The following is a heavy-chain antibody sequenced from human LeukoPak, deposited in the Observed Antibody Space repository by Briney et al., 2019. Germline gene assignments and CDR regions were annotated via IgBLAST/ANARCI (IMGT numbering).Heavy chain of an antibody. CDR3: ARGITMVRGVIMDY. Sequence: ASVKVSCKASRYTFTGYYMHWVRQAPGQGLEWMGWINPNSGGTNYAQKFQGRVTMTRDTSISTAYMELSRLRSDDTAVYYCARGITMVRGVIMDYWGQGTLVTVSS. J-gene: IGHJ4*02. D-gene: IGHD3-10*01. CDR2: INPNSGGT. CDR1: RYTFTGYY. V-gene: IGHV1-2*02.